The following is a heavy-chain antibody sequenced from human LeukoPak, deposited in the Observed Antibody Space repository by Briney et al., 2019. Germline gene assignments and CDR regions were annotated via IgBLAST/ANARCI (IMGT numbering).Heavy chain of an antibody. CDR2: IYPGDSDT. D-gene: IGHD6-13*01. CDR1: GYSFTNYW. J-gene: IGHJ5*02. CDR3: ARLVAAAGYNWFDP. V-gene: IGHV5-51*01. Sequence: GGSLKISCKASGYSFTNYWIGWVRQMPGKGLEWMGIIYPGDSDTRYSPSFQGQVTISADKSISTAYLQWSSLKASDTAIYYCARLVAAAGYNWFDPWGQGTLVTVSS.